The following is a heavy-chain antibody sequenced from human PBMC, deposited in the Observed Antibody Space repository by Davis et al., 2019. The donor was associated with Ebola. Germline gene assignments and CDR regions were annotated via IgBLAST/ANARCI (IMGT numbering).Heavy chain of an antibody. Sequence: GESLKISCAASAFTFSNYGMHWVRPAPGKGLEWVAVVWYDESNKYYADSVKGRFTISRVNSKKTLYLQMNSLRVEDTAVYYCARDFYYYGSGPFDYWGQGTPVTVSS. D-gene: IGHD3-10*01. CDR1: AFTFSNYG. J-gene: IGHJ4*02. CDR3: ARDFYYYGSGPFDY. V-gene: IGHV3-33*01. CDR2: VWYDESNK.